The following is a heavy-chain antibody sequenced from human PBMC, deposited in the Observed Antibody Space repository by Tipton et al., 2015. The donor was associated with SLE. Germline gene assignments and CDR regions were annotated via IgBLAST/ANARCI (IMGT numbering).Heavy chain of an antibody. CDR2: ISGSGGST. J-gene: IGHJ4*02. CDR3: AKGDSSGSYYFDY. V-gene: IGHV3-23*01. D-gene: IGHD3-22*01. CDR1: GFTFSSYA. Sequence: LRLSCAASGFTFSSYAMSWVRQAPGKGLEWVSAISGSGGSTYYADSVKGRFTISRDNSKNTLYLQMNSLRAEDTAVYYCAKGDSSGSYYFDYWGQGTLVTVSS.